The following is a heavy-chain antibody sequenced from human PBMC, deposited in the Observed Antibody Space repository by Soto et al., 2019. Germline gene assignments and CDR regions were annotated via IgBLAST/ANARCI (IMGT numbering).Heavy chain of an antibody. V-gene: IGHV3-23*01. J-gene: IGHJ6*02. CDR2: IGVGDTRT. D-gene: IGHD6-19*01. CDR3: AKVPVARNEGLYGMDV. Sequence: XVCLRLSCAASGFCFRTYAVNWVRQSPGKGLEWVSTIGVGDTRTFYADSVRGRFTISRDNSKNTLYLQMDSLRAEDTAVYFCAKVPVARNEGLYGMDVWRQGTTVTVSS. CDR1: GFCFRTYA.